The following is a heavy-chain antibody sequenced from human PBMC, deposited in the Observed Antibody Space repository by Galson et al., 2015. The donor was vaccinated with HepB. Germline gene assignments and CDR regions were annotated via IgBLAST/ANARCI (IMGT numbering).Heavy chain of an antibody. CDR1: GGTFNNFA. D-gene: IGHD6-13*01. CDR2: IIPIFGTS. Sequence: SVKVSCKASGGTFNNFAINWVRQVPGQGLEWIGGIIPIFGTSTYAQQQFQGRVTITADESMSTAYMHLSNLRSEDTAVYYCARVEGNIGSSWYLFQDWGQGTLVTVSS. V-gene: IGHV1-69*13. CDR3: ARVEGNIGSSWYLFQD. J-gene: IGHJ1*01.